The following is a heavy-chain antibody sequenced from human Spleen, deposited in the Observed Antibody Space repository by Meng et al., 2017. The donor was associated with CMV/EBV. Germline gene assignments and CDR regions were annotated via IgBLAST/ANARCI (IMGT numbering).Heavy chain of an antibody. CDR1: GDSISASTYY. Sequence: RQDSGPELVKPSQTRPLTCPFSGDSISASTYYWTWIRQPPGKGLEWIGYIHNDGTVYYNPTLASRVTISLDMSKNHFSLSLNSVTAADTATYYCARDSSGGYASFDHWGQGTLVTVSS. CDR3: ARDSSGGYASFDH. CDR2: IHNDGTV. D-gene: IGHD6-25*01. V-gene: IGHV4-30-4*01. J-gene: IGHJ4*02.